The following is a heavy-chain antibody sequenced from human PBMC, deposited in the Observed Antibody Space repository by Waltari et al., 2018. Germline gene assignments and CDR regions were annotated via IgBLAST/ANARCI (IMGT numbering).Heavy chain of an antibody. CDR2: IVPGDSDT. CDR3: ARHPLVWVASTQNAFDV. D-gene: IGHD3-16*01. V-gene: IGHV5-51*03. CDR1: AYRFASYW. Sequence: EVQLVQSGAELREPRVSLKIFCMGSAYRFASYWLGWVRQMPGKGLEWMGIIVPGDSDTRYSPSFQGHVTISADTSNSTAYLQLTNLKASDTAMYYCARHPLVWVASTQNAFDVWGQGTMVTVSS. J-gene: IGHJ3*01.